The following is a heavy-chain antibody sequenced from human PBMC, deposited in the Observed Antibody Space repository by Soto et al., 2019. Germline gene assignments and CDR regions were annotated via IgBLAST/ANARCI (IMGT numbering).Heavy chain of an antibody. V-gene: IGHV3-74*01. Sequence: EVQLVESGGGLVQPGGSLRVSCVGSGFTFSTYWMHWVRQAPGKGLVWVSRINSDGSTTNYADSVKGRFTISRDNAKNTLYLQMNSLRAEDTAVYYCARDAYYDMGVWGRGTTVTVSS. CDR2: INSDGSTT. J-gene: IGHJ6*02. CDR3: ARDAYYDMGV. CDR1: GFTFSTYW.